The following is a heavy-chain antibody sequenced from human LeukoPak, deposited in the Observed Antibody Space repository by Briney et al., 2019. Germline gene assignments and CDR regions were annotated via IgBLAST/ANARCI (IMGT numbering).Heavy chain of an antibody. J-gene: IGHJ4*02. D-gene: IGHD3-22*01. V-gene: IGHV1-69*13. CDR1: GGTFSSYA. CDR3: AYSSGYYYGGGFDY. CDR2: IIPIFGTA. Sequence: SVKVSCKASGGTFSSYAISWVRQAPGQGLEWMGGIIPIFGTANYAQKFQGRVTITADESTSTAYMELSSLRSEDTAVYYCAYSSGYYYGGGFDYWGQGTLVTVSS.